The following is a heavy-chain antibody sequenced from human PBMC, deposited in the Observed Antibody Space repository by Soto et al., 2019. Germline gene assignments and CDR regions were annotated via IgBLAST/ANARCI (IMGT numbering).Heavy chain of an antibody. V-gene: IGHV3-30-3*01. CDR2: ISYDGNNK. Sequence: PGGSLRLSCAASGFTFSSYAMHWVRQAPGKGLEWVAVISYDGNNKYYADSVKGRFTISRDNFKNTLYLQMNSLRAEDTAVYYCARIDDSSGYGAFEIWGQGTMVTGSS. J-gene: IGHJ3*02. CDR1: GFTFSSYA. CDR3: ARIDDSSGYGAFEI. D-gene: IGHD3-22*01.